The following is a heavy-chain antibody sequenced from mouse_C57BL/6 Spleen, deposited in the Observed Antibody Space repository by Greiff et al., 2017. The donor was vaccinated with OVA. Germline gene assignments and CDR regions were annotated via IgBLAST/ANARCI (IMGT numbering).Heavy chain of an antibody. CDR2: IYPGGGYT. CDR1: GYTFTNYW. V-gene: IGHV1-63*01. CDR3: ARGDGYYDY. Sequence: QVQLKQSGAELVRPGTSVTMSCKASGYTFTNYWIGWAKQRPGHGLEWIGDIYPGGGYTNYNEKFKGKATLTADKSSRTAYRQFSSLTSEDSAIYYCARGDGYYDYWGQGTTLTVSS. D-gene: IGHD2-3*01. J-gene: IGHJ2*01.